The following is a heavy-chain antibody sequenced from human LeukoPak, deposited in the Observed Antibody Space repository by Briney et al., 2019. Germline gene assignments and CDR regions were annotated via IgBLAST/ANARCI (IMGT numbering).Heavy chain of an antibody. D-gene: IGHD2-21*01. Sequence: PGGSLRLSCAASGFTFSSYGMSWVRQAPGKGLEWVSAIRVSGGSTYYADSVKGRFTISRDNSKNTLYLQMNSLRAEDAAVYFCAKAPVTSCRGAYCYPFDSWGQGTLVTVSS. CDR2: IRVSGGST. V-gene: IGHV3-23*01. CDR1: GFTFSSYG. CDR3: AKAPVTSCRGAYCYPFDS. J-gene: IGHJ4*02.